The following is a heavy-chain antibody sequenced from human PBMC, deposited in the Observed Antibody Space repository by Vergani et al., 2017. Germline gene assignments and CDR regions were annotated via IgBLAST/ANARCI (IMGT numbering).Heavy chain of an antibody. Sequence: QMPLQESGPGLGKASETLSLTFTVSGDSIISRSYYLGWLRHPPGKGLGWIGSIYNSGNGDSSSSLKSRVTISADTSKNQFSLRLTSVTAADTAVYYCASGKYYSDSTSHFRGRYFDVWGRGTLVTVPS. CDR2: IYNSGNG. CDR1: GDSIISRSYY. D-gene: IGHD3-16*01. J-gene: IGHJ2*01. V-gene: IGHV4-39*01. CDR3: ASGKYYSDSTSHFRGRYFDV.